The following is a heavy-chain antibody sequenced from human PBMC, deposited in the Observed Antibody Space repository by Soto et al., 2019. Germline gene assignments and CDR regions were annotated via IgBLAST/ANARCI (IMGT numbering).Heavy chain of an antibody. CDR3: LSVCCGRSGLSDF. CDR2: TYYRSRFFS. D-gene: IGHD3-10*01. J-gene: IGHJ4*02. Sequence: SQTLSLTCAISGHSVSSYNATSNCIRQSPSGGLEWLGRTYYRSRFFSDYAESVKSRIIINPYTSKNQFSLQLKSVTPEDTAVYFFLSVCCGRSGLSDFWDQG. CDR1: GHSVSSYNAT. V-gene: IGHV6-1*01.